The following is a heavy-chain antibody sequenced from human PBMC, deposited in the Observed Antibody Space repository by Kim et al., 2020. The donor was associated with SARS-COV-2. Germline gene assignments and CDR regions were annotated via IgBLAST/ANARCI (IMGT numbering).Heavy chain of an antibody. Sequence: GGSLRLSCAASGFTVSSYWMHWVRHAPGKGLIWVSRISDDGTSTYYADSVKGRFTISRDSATNTLFLQMNSLRVEDTGVYFCARGKGPQGWFDPSGQGTLVTVSS. CDR1: GFTVSSYW. J-gene: IGHJ5*02. V-gene: IGHV3-74*01. CDR2: ISDDGTST. CDR3: ARGKGPQGWFDP.